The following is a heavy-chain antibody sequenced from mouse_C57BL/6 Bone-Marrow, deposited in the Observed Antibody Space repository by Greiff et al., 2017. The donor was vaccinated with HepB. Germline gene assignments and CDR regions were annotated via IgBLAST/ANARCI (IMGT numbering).Heavy chain of an antibody. D-gene: IGHD2-1*01. V-gene: IGHV15-2*01. J-gene: IGHJ1*03. Sequence: QVQLKESGSELRSPGSSVKLSCKDFDSEVFPIAYMSWVRQKPGHGFEWIGGILPSIGRTIYGEKFEDKSTLDADTLSNTAYLELNSLTSGDSAIYYCAREGGNYPSYWYFDVWGTGTTVTVSS. CDR3: AREGGNYPSYWYFDV. CDR2: ILPSIGRT. CDR1: DSEVFPIAY.